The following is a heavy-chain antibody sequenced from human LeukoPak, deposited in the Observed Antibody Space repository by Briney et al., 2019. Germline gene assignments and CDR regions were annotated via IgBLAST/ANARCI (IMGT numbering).Heavy chain of an antibody. V-gene: IGHV3-15*01. CDR2: IKIKTDGGIT. J-gene: IGHJ4*02. Sequence: GGSLRLSCAASGFIFSNAWMSWVRQAPGKGLEWVGRIKIKTDGGITDYAAPVKGGFTISSDDSKNTLYLQMNSLKTEDTAVYYCTSSKYMAAKQWSYFDFWGQGTLVTVSS. CDR3: TSSKYMAAKQWSYFDF. CDR1: GFIFSNAW. D-gene: IGHD6-25*01.